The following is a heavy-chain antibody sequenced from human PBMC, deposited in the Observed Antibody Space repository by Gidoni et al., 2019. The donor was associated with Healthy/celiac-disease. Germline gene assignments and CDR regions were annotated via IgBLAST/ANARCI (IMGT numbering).Heavy chain of an antibody. CDR3: ARSYDSSGYYYVELGGPFDY. Sequence: QLQLQESGPGLVKPSETLSLTCTVSGCSISSRSYYWGWIRQPPGKGLEWIGSIYYSGSTYYNPSLKSRVTISVDTSKNQFSLKLSSVTAADTAVYYCARSYDSSGYYYVELGGPFDYWGQGTLVTVSS. CDR1: GCSISSRSYY. D-gene: IGHD3-22*01. CDR2: IYYSGST. V-gene: IGHV4-39*07. J-gene: IGHJ4*02.